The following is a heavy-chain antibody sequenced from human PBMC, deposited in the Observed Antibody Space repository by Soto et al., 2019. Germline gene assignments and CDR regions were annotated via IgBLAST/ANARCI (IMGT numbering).Heavy chain of an antibody. D-gene: IGHD6-13*01. CDR2: IYYSGST. CDR1: GGSISSYY. CDR3: ARAEWAAATYNWFDP. J-gene: IGHJ5*02. Sequence: SETLSLTCTVSGGSISSYYWSWIRQPPGKGLEWIGYIYYSGSTNYNPSLKSRVTISVDTSKNQFSLKLSSVTAADTAVYYCARAEWAAATYNWFDPWGQGTLVTVSS. V-gene: IGHV4-59*01.